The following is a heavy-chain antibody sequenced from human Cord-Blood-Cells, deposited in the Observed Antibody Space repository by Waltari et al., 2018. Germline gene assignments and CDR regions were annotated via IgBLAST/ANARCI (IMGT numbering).Heavy chain of an antibody. J-gene: IGHJ4*02. V-gene: IGHV3-23*01. CDR2: ISGSGGST. D-gene: IGHD1-26*01. CDR3: ARVGATWYFDY. CDR1: GLPFRSDA. Sequence: EVQLLESGGGLVQPGGSLRLSCAASGLPFRSDAISWVRQAPGKGLEWVSAISGSGGSTYYADSVKGRFTISRDNSKNTLYLQMNSLRAEDTAVYYCARVGATWYFDYWGQGTLVTVSS.